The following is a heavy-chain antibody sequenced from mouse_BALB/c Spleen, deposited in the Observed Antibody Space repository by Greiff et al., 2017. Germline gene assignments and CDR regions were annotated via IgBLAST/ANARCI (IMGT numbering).Heavy chain of an antibody. CDR1: GYTFTSYW. CDR2: INPSTGYT. V-gene: IGHV1-7*01. Sequence: QVQLKQSGAELAKPGASVKMSCKASGYTFTSYWMHWVKQRPGQGLEWIGYINPSTGYTEYNQKFKGKATLPADKSSSTAYMELRSLTSEDSAVYYCTRRTVVATSYWYFDVWGAGTTVTVSA. D-gene: IGHD1-1*01. J-gene: IGHJ1*01. CDR3: TRRTVVATSYWYFDV.